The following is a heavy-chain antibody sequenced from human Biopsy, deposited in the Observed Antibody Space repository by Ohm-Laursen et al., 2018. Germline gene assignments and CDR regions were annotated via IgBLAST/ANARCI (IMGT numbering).Heavy chain of an antibody. CDR1: GGSISSGGSS. D-gene: IGHD3-22*01. Sequence: QTLPLTWSVSGGSISSGGSSWSWIRQRPGKGLEWFGYIFNSANTYYNPSLKNLITISGDTSKNQFSLKLNSVTAADTAVYYCARGDYFDSNGYFWFDPWGQGTLVTVSS. CDR2: IFNSANT. J-gene: IGHJ5*02. CDR3: ARGDYFDSNGYFWFDP. V-gene: IGHV4-31*01.